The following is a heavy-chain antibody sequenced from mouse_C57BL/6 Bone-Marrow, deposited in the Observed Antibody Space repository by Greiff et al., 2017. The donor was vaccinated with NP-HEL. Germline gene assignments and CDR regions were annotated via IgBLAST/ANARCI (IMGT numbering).Heavy chain of an antibody. J-gene: IGHJ2*01. V-gene: IGHV5-12*01. CDR1: GFTFSDYY. CDR3: ASNYYFDY. CDR2: ISNGGGST. Sequence: EVKLEESGGGLVQPGGSLKLSCAASGFTFSDYYMYWVRQTPEKRLEWVAYISNGGGSTYYPDTVKGRFTISRDNAKNTLYLQMSRLKSEDTAMYYCASNYYFDYWGQGTTLTGSS.